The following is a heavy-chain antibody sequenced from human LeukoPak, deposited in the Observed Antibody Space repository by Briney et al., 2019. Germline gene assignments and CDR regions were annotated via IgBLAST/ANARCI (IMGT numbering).Heavy chain of an antibody. J-gene: IGHJ4*02. D-gene: IGHD6-13*01. CDR3: ARGTAAGRREFNFDY. CDR2: IGSTSSFT. CDR1: GFAFSDYY. V-gene: IGHV3-11*05. Sequence: GGSLRLSCAASGFAFSDYYMSWIRQAPGKGLEWLSYIGSTSSFTNYADSVKGRITISRDNAKNSLYLQMNSLRAEDTAVYYCARGTAAGRREFNFDYWGQGTLVTVSS.